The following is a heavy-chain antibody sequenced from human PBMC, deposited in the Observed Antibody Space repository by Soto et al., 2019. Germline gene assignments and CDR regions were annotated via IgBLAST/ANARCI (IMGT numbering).Heavy chain of an antibody. CDR1: GGSVSIPNYY. V-gene: IGHV4-39*01. CDR2: IYFGGTT. CDR3: ARHGRVQLRPFDY. J-gene: IGHJ4*02. Sequence: HLQESGPGLVKPSGTLSLTCSVSGGSVSIPNYYWAWVRQSPGKGLEWIASIYFGGTTYYNPSLKSRVSIFIDTSTNQFSLNLTSVTAADSSIYCCARHGRVQLRPFDYWGQVIQVSVSS. D-gene: IGHD1-1*01.